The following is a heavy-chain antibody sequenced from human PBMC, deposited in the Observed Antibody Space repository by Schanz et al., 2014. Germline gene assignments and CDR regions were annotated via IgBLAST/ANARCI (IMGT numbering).Heavy chain of an antibody. Sequence: EVQLLESGGGLVQPGGSLRLSCAASGFIFSAYTMSWARQTPGKGLEWVSSITTGGNTYYRDSVKGRFIVSRDNSKNTLYLEMNRLRVDDTAVYYCSKDKQGSRSDDSWGQGTLVTVSS. CDR3: SKDKQGSRSDDS. V-gene: IGHV3-23*01. CDR2: ITTGGNT. J-gene: IGHJ5*01. D-gene: IGHD2-15*01. CDR1: GFIFSAYT.